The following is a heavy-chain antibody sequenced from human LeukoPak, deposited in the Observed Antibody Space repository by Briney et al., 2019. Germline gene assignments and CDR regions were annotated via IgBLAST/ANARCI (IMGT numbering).Heavy chain of an antibody. J-gene: IGHJ4*02. CDR3: ARVFAARRKSNFDY. Sequence: ASVKVSCKASGYTFTGYYMHWVRQAPGQGLEWMGWINPNSGGTNYAQKLQGRVTMTTDTSTSTAYMELRSLRSDDTAVYYCARVFAARRKSNFDYWGQGTLVTVSS. CDR1: GYTFTGYY. CDR2: INPNSGGT. V-gene: IGHV1-2*02. D-gene: IGHD6-6*01.